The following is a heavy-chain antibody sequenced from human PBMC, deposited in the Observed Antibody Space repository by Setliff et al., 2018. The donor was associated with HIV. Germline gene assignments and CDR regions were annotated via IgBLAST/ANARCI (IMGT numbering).Heavy chain of an antibody. V-gene: IGHV4-59*12. CDR1: GGSISSEY. J-gene: IGHJ4*02. CDR2: ICGTWKT. D-gene: IGHD4-17*01. Sequence: SETLSLTCTVSGGSISSEYWSWIRQPPGKGLEWIGSICGTWKTYYNPSLKSRVTISVDTSKNQLSLKMTSVTAADTAVYYCATEEGTTVHRIGFWGQGTLVTVSS. CDR3: ATEEGTTVHRIGF.